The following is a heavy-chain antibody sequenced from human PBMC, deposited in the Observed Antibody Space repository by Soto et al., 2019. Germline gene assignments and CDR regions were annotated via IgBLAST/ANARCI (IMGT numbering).Heavy chain of an antibody. Sequence: PSETLSLTCAFYGWSFSGYYWSWIRQPPGKGLEWIGEINHSGSTNYNPSLKSRVTISVDTSKNQFSLKLSSVTAADTAVYYCARRLTYSGSYYPSRPFDYWGQGTLVTVSS. CDR3: ARRLTYSGSYYPSRPFDY. CDR2: INHSGST. CDR1: GWSFSGYY. V-gene: IGHV4-34*01. D-gene: IGHD1-26*01. J-gene: IGHJ4*02.